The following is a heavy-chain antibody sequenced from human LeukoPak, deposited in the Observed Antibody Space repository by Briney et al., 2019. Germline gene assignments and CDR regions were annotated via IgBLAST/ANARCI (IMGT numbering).Heavy chain of an antibody. V-gene: IGHV3-53*01. CDR1: GFTVSSNY. CDR3: AREATNYFDY. D-gene: IGHD5-24*01. Sequence: GGSLRLSCAASGFTVSSNYMSWVRQAPGKGLEWVSVIYSGGSTYYADSAKGRFTISRDNSKNTLYLQMNSLRAEDTAVYYCAREATNYFDYWGQGTLVTVSS. J-gene: IGHJ4*02. CDR2: IYSGGST.